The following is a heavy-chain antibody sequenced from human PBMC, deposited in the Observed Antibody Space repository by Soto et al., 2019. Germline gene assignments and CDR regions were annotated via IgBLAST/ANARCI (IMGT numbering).Heavy chain of an antibody. CDR3: ARVWLTTVTADYYMDV. D-gene: IGHD4-17*01. CDR1: GGSFSGYY. Sequence: SETLSLTCAVYGGSFSGYYWSWIRQPPGKGLEWIGEINHSGSTNYNPSLKSRVTISVDTSKNQFSLKVSSVTAADTAVYYCARVWLTTVTADYYMDVWGKGTTVTVSS. J-gene: IGHJ6*03. CDR2: INHSGST. V-gene: IGHV4-34*01.